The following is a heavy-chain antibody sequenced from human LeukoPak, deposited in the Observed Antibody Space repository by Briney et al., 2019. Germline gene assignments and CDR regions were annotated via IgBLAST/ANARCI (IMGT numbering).Heavy chain of an antibody. V-gene: IGHV3-30*02. Sequence: SLRLSCAAPGFTFNSYGMHWVPRARGKGLEWVAFIRHDGTNNYYADFLKGRFNISRDNSKNTLFLQMSSLRVEDTAVYYCGRDVSDTVVVITHNFDFWGQGTLVTVSS. D-gene: IGHD3-22*01. J-gene: IGHJ4*02. CDR1: GFTFNSYG. CDR2: IRHDGTNN. CDR3: GRDVSDTVVVITHNFDF.